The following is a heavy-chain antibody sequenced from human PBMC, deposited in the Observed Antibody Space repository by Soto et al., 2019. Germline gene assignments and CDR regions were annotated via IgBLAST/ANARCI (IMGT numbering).Heavy chain of an antibody. J-gene: IGHJ6*02. CDR1: VDSFRSSR. Sequence: GASLTISCKRPVDSFRSSRLGRFLQIPGKGLELMGIIYPGDSVTRSSPSFQGQVTSSADKSISTAYLQWSSLKASDTAMYYCASRRGVGDSLGMDVWGQGTTVTGSS. V-gene: IGHV5-51*01. CDR2: IYPGDSVT. CDR3: ASRRGVGDSLGMDV. D-gene: IGHD2-21*02.